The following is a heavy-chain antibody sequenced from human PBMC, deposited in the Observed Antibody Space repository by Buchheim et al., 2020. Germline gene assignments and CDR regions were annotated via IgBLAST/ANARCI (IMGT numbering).Heavy chain of an antibody. Sequence: EVQLVESGGGLVKPGGSLRLSCAASGFNFHNAWMNWVRQAPGKGLELVGRIKSADDGATTDYAAPVKGRFIISRDDSKGTLYLQMNSLRAEDTAVYYCARDGRYFDWLLSTFMVVYSGYYYGMDVWGQGTT. V-gene: IGHV3-15*07. D-gene: IGHD3-9*01. CDR3: ARDGRYFDWLLSTFMVVYSGYYYGMDV. CDR2: IKSADDGATT. J-gene: IGHJ6*02. CDR1: GFNFHNAW.